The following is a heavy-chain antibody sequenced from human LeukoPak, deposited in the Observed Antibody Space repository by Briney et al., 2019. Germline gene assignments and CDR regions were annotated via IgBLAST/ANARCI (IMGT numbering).Heavy chain of an antibody. Sequence: PGGSLRLSCAASGFTFSSYAMHWVRQAPGKGLEWVAVISYDGSNKYYADSVKGRFTIDRDNSKKTVYLQMNSLRPDDTAIYFCARQEARNYYYEGLDYWGQGNLVTVSS. CDR1: GFTFSSYA. D-gene: IGHD3-22*01. CDR2: ISYDGSNK. CDR3: ARQEARNYYYEGLDY. V-gene: IGHV3-30*04. J-gene: IGHJ4*02.